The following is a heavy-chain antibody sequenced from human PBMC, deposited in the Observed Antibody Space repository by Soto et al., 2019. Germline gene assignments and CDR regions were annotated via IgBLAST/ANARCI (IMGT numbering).Heavy chain of an antibody. D-gene: IGHD3-9*01. CDR2: MNPNSGNT. CDR1: GYTFTSYD. J-gene: IGHJ5*02. CDR3: ARGTKNDILTGHYTWFDP. V-gene: IGHV1-8*01. Sequence: ASVKVSCKASGYTFTSYDINWVRQATGQGLEWMGWMNPNSGNTGYAQKFQGRVTMTRNTSISTAYMELSRLRSEDTAVYYCARGTKNDILTGHYTWFDPWGQGTLVTVSS.